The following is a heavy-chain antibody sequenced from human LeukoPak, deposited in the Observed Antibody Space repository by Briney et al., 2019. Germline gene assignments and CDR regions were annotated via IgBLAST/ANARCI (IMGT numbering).Heavy chain of an antibody. V-gene: IGHV1-69*01. CDR3: ARKITMIEEGAFDI. CDR2: IIPIIGTV. J-gene: IGHJ3*02. CDR1: GGTFNRYA. D-gene: IGHD3-22*01. Sequence: GSSVKVSCKASGGTFNRYAISWVRQAPGQGLEWMGGIIPIIGTVNYAQKFQGRVTITADESTSTAYMELSSLRSEDTAVYYCARKITMIEEGAFDIWGQGTMVTVSS.